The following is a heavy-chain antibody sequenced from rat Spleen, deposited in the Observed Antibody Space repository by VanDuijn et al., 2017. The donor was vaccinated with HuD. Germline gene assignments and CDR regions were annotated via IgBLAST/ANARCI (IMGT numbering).Heavy chain of an antibody. CDR2: ITNTGGST. CDR3: TRKDILGDYFDY. V-gene: IGHV5-31*01. CDR1: GFTFNNYW. D-gene: IGHD1-9*01. J-gene: IGHJ2*01. Sequence: EVQLVESGGGLVQPGRSLKLSCVASGFTFNNYWMTWIRQAPGKGLEWVASITNTGGSTYYPDSVKGRFTISRDNAKSTLYLQMNSLRSEDTATYYCTRKDILGDYFDYWGQGVMVTVSS.